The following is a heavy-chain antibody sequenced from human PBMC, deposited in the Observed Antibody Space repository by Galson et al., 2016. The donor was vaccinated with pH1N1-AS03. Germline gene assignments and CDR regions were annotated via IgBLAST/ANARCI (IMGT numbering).Heavy chain of an antibody. CDR1: GFTFSSYP. V-gene: IGHV3-30*02. CDR2: IGHDGTTK. Sequence: SLRLSCAASGFTFSSYPVLWVRQAPGKGPEWVAFIGHDGTTKLHEDSVKGRIAISRDNSQNTLYLQLNSLRAEDTAVYYCAKDWNHTIDYWGQGTLVTVSS. CDR3: AKDWNHTIDY. J-gene: IGHJ4*02. D-gene: IGHD1-1*01.